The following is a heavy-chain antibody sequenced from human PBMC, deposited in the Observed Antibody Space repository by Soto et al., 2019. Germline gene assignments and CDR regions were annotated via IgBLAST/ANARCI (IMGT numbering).Heavy chain of an antibody. V-gene: IGHV4-34*01. Sequence: QVQLQQWGAGLLKPSETLSLTCAVYGGSFSGYYWSWIRQPPGKGLEWIGEINHSGSTNYNPSLKSRVTTSVDTSKNQFSLKLSPVTAADTAVYYCARGRGGLVRFDYWGQGTLVTVSS. CDR1: GGSFSGYY. CDR3: ARGRGGLVRFDY. D-gene: IGHD3-9*01. CDR2: INHSGST. J-gene: IGHJ4*02.